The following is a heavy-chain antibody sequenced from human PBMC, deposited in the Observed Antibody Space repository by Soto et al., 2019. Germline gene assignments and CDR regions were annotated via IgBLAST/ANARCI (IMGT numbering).Heavy chain of an antibody. V-gene: IGHV1-69*02. CDR2: IIPILGIA. CDR3: ARAVYYYDSSGYYY. CDR1: GGTFSSYT. Sequence: QVQLVQSGAEVKKPGSSVKVSCKASGGTFSSYTISWVRQAPGQGLEWMGRIIPILGIANYAQKFQGRVTITADKSPSTAYMELSSLRSEDTAVYYCARAVYYYDSSGYYYWGQGTLVTVSS. J-gene: IGHJ4*02. D-gene: IGHD3-22*01.